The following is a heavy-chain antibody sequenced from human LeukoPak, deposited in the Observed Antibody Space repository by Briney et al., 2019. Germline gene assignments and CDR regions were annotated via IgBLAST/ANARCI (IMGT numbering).Heavy chain of an antibody. CDR2: VYYSGTT. V-gene: IGHV4-59*13. D-gene: IGHD2-21*02. CDR3: ARDCGGDSYLGAFDI. J-gene: IGHJ3*02. Sequence: SETLSLTCSVSGGSIHTYYWTWIRQPPGKGLEWIGNVYYSGTTYYNPSLKSRLTISVDTSKNQFSLKLNSVTAADTAVYFCARDCGGDSYLGAFDIWGQGTVVTVPS. CDR1: GGSIHTYY.